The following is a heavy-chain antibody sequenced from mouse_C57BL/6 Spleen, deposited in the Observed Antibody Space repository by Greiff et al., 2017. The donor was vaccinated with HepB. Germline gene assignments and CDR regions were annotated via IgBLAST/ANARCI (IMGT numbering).Heavy chain of an antibody. Sequence: EVQRVESGGDLVKPGGSLKLSCAASGFTFSSYGMSWVRQTPDKRLEWVATISSGGSYTYYPDSVKGRFTISRDNAKNTLYLQMSSLKSEDTAMYYCARHTLQRAMDYWGQGTSVTVSS. CDR1: GFTFSSYG. CDR2: ISSGGSYT. CDR3: ARHTLQRAMDY. D-gene: IGHD2-10*01. V-gene: IGHV5-6*01. J-gene: IGHJ4*01.